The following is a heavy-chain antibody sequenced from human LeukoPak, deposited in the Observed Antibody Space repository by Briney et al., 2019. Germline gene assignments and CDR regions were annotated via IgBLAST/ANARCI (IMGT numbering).Heavy chain of an antibody. Sequence: SETLSLTCTVSGDSTSSDRYYGGWVRQPPGKGLEWIGNIYYSGSTYYNPPPKSRVTMSVDTSKNQFFLKLNSVTAADTAVYYCARGRPYSGGYHLDYWGQGTLVTVSA. J-gene: IGHJ4*02. CDR3: ARGRPYSGGYHLDY. CDR2: IYYSGST. D-gene: IGHD1-26*01. V-gene: IGHV4-39*02. CDR1: GDSTSSDRYY.